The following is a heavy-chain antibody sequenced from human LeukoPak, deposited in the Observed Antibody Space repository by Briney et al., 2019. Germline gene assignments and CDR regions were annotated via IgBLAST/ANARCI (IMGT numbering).Heavy chain of an antibody. CDR1: GGTFSSYA. Sequence: GASVKVSCKASGGTFSSYAISWVRQAPGQGLEWMGGIIPIFGTANYAQKFQGRVTITADESTSTAYMELSSLRSEDTAVYYCARDGYSGYDFIISDYYYYYMDVWGKGTTVTVSS. V-gene: IGHV1-69*13. D-gene: IGHD5-12*01. J-gene: IGHJ6*03. CDR3: ARDGYSGYDFIISDYYYYYMDV. CDR2: IIPIFGTA.